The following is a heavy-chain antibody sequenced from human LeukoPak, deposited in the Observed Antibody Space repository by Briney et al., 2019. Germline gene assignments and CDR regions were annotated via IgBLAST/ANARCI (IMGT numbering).Heavy chain of an antibody. D-gene: IGHD2-2*01. CDR1: GGSISSGGYY. V-gene: IGHV4-31*03. Sequence: SETLSLTCTVSGGSISSGGYYWSWIRQHPGKGLEWIGYIYCSGSTYYNPSLKSRVTISVDTSKNQFSLKLSSVTAADTAVYYCARSGILGYCSSTSCYDAEYFQHWGQGTLVTASS. J-gene: IGHJ1*01. CDR3: ARSGILGYCSSTSCYDAEYFQH. CDR2: IYCSGST.